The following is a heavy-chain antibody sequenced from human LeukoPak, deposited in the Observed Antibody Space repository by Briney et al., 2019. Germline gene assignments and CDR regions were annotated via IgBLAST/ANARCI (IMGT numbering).Heavy chain of an antibody. CDR1: GGCVSSGSSY. V-gene: IGHV4-61*01. Sequence: SETLSLTCTVSGGCVSSGSSYWSWIRQPPGKGLEWIGYIYYSGSTNYNASLKSRVAISIDTSKNQFSLKLSSVTAADTAVYYCAREILGDSSGYSVNWFDPWGQGTLVTVSS. J-gene: IGHJ5*02. CDR2: IYYSGST. CDR3: AREILGDSSGYSVNWFDP. D-gene: IGHD3-22*01.